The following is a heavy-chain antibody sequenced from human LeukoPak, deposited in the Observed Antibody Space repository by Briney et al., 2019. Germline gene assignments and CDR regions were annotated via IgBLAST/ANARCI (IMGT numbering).Heavy chain of an antibody. CDR3: AKRGVVIRVILVGFHKEAYYFDS. D-gene: IGHD3-22*01. J-gene: IGHJ4*02. Sequence: GGSLRLSCAVSGITRSNYGMSWVRQAPGKGREWGAGIGASGGGTYYADSVKGRFTISRDNSKNTLYLQMNSLRAEDTAVYFCAKRGVVIRVILVGFHKEAYYFDSWGQGALVTVSS. CDR2: IGASGGGT. V-gene: IGHV3-23*01. CDR1: GITRSNYG.